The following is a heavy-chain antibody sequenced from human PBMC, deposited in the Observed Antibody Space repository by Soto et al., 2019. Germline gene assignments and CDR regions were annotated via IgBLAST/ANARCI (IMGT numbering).Heavy chain of an antibody. J-gene: IGHJ4*02. D-gene: IGHD2-21*02. CDR1: GFTFSSYW. CDR2: ISSDGSYT. V-gene: IGHV3-74*01. Sequence: PGGSLRPSCAASGFTFSSYWMHWVRQAPGKGLVWVSRISSDGSYTSYADSVKGRFTISRDNAKNTLYLQMNSLRAEDTAVYYCAREHGGDRYLDYWGQGTLVTSPQ. CDR3: AREHGGDRYLDY.